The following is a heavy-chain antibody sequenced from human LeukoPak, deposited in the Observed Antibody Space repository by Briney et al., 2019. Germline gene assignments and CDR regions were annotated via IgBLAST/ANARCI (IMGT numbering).Heavy chain of an antibody. V-gene: IGHV1-69*04. Sequence: SVKVSCKASGGTFSSYAISWVRQAPGQGLEWMGRIIPILGIANYAQKFQGRVTITADKSTSTAYMELSSLRSEDTAVYYCARSRAGYFFDYWGQGILVTVSS. CDR2: IIPILGIA. CDR3: ARSRAGYFFDY. CDR1: GGTFSSYA. J-gene: IGHJ4*02. D-gene: IGHD3-9*01.